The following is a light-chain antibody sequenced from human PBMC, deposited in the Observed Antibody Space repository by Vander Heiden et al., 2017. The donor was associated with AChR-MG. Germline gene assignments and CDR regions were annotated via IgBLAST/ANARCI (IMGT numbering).Light chain of an antibody. Sequence: QSVLTQPPSASGTPGPRVPIPCSGSSSNIGSNTVNWYQQRPGTAPKLLIYSNNQRPSGVPDRFSGSKSGTSASLAISGLQSEDEADYYCAAWDDSLNGWVFGGGTKLTVL. V-gene: IGLV1-44*01. CDR2: SNN. CDR1: SSNIGSNT. CDR3: AAWDDSLNGWV. J-gene: IGLJ3*02.